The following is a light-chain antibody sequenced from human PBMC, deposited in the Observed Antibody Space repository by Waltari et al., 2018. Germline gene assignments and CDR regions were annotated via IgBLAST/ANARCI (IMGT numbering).Light chain of an antibody. CDR3: YSRNSDDFTYV. CDR1: LLSRYF. V-gene: IGLV3-19*01. J-gene: IGLJ1*01. Sequence: SSELSQDPTVSVALGQAVNITCQGDLLSRYFVSWYQQKPGQAPVLVSYGQNKRPSGIPDRFSGSRSGNTASLTIAGAEAADEADYYCYSRNSDDFTYVFGTGTKLTVL. CDR2: GQN.